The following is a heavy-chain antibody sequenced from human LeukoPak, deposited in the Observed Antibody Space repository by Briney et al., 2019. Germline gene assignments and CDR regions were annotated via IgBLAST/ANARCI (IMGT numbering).Heavy chain of an antibody. D-gene: IGHD4-17*01. V-gene: IGHV1-2*02. CDR1: GYTFTDYY. J-gene: IGHJ4*02. CDR3: ARKGRIYGDYDY. Sequence: GASVKVSCKASGYTFTDYYMHWVRQAPGQGLEWIGWIYPNGGGTHYAQKFQGRVTVTRDTSVSTAYMEMSSLRSDDTAVYYCARKGRIYGDYDYWGRGTLVTVSS. CDR2: IYPNGGGT.